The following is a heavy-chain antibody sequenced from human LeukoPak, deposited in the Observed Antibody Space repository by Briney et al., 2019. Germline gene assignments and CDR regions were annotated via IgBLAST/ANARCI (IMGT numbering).Heavy chain of an antibody. Sequence: GGSLRLSCAASGFTFSSYSMNWVRQAPGKGLEWVSSISSSSSYIYYADSVKGRFTISRDNAKNSLYLQMNSLRAEDTAVYYCARVPQVGSSYPPGPGQSDYWGQGTLVTVSS. V-gene: IGHV3-21*01. D-gene: IGHD6-13*01. J-gene: IGHJ4*02. CDR3: ARVPQVGSSYPPGPGQSDY. CDR1: GFTFSSYS. CDR2: ISSSSSYI.